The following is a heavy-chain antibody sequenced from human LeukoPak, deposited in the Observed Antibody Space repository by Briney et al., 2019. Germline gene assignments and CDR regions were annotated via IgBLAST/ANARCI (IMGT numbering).Heavy chain of an antibody. CDR2: LYWDDEK. D-gene: IGHD6-13*01. CDR3: ALHRVGSSSWYDPLDDY. J-gene: IGHJ4*02. V-gene: IGHV2-5*02. CDR1: GFSLSTSGVG. Sequence: SGPTLVNPTQTLTLTCTFSGFSLSTSGVGVGWIRRPPRKALEWLALLYWDDEKRYSPSLKSRLTINKDTSKNQVVLTMTNMDPVDTATYYCALHRVGSSSWYDPLDDYWGQGTLVTVSS.